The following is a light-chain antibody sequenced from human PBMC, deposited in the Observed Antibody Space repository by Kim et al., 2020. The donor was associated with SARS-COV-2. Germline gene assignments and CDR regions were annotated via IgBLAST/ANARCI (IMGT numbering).Light chain of an antibody. Sequence: GDRVPLTCRASQVINNYLAWYQQKPGKAPPVLIYGASTLHSGVPSRFSGSGSGTDFTLTISSLQPEDVGTYYCKKYDSAPWTFGHGTKVDIK. V-gene: IGKV1-27*01. CDR1: QVINNY. CDR3: KKYDSAPWT. CDR2: GAS. J-gene: IGKJ1*01.